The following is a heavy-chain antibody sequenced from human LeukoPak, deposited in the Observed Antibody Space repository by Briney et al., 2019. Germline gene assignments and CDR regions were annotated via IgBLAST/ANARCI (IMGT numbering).Heavy chain of an antibody. Sequence: GGSLRLSCAASGFIFSSYLMSWVRQAPGKGLEWEANINQDGSEKYYVDSVKGRFSISRDNAKNSLCPQMKSLRAEDTAVYYCARWKWGGYYGEALDIWGQGTMVTVSS. J-gene: IGHJ3*02. D-gene: IGHD3-3*01. CDR3: ARWKWGGYYGEALDI. CDR1: GFIFSSYL. V-gene: IGHV3-7*01. CDR2: INQDGSEK.